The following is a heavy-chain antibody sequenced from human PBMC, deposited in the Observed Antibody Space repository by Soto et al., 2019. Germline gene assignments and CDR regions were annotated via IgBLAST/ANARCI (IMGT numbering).Heavy chain of an antibody. CDR1: GGSISSGGYY. CDR2: IYYSGST. D-gene: IGHD2-2*02. CDR3: ARYCSSTSCYTGYGMDV. J-gene: IGHJ6*02. Sequence: SETLSLTCTVSGGSISSGGYYWSWIRQHPGKGLEWIGYIYYSGSTYYNPSLKSRATISVDTSKNQFSLKLSSVTAADTAVYYCARYCSSTSCYTGYGMDVWGQGTTVTVSS. V-gene: IGHV4-31*03.